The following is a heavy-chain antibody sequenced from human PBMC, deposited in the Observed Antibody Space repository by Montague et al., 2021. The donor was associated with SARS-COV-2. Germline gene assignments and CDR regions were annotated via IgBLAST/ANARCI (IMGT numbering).Heavy chain of an antibody. CDR2: RYQNGAT. CDR1: GFSISSGYY. D-gene: IGHD3-3*01. CDR3: ARSGVGIFDFSYFDS. V-gene: IGHV4-38-2*02. J-gene: IGHJ4*02. Sequence: SETLSLTCSVSGFSISSGYYWGWIRQTPGKGLEWIGSRYQNGATYYSPSLKRPATILLDTSKNQFSLSLTSVTAADTAVYYCARSGVGIFDFSYFDSWGQGSLGIVSS.